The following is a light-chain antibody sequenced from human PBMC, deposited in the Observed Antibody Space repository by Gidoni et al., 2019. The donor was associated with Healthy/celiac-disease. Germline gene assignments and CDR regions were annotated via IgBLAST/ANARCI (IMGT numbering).Light chain of an antibody. CDR3: QSADSSGTGV. CDR1: ALPKQY. Sequence: SYELTQPPAVSVSPGQTATITCSGDALPKQYAYWYQQKPGQAPVLVIYKDSESPSGTPERFSGSSSGTTVTLTISGVQAEDEADYYCQSADSSGTGVFGGGTKLTVL. J-gene: IGLJ2*01. V-gene: IGLV3-25*03. CDR2: KDS.